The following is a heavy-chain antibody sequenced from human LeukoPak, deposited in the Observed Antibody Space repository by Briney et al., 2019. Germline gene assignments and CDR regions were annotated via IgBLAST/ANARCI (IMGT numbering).Heavy chain of an antibody. D-gene: IGHD2-8*01. J-gene: IGHJ6*02. CDR1: GYTFTGYY. V-gene: IGHV1-2*04. Sequence: GASVKVSCKASGYTFTGYYMHWVRQAPGQGLEWMGWINPNSGGTNYAQKFQGWVTMTRDTSISTAYMELSSLRSEDTAVYYCARDRGPLGYCTNGVCYTEGGVSYYYYYGMDVWGQGTTVTVSS. CDR3: ARDRGPLGYCTNGVCYTEGGVSYYYYYGMDV. CDR2: INPNSGGT.